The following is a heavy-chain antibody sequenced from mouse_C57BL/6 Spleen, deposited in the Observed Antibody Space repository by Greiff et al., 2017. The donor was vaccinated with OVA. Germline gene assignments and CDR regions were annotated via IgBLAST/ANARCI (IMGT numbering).Heavy chain of an antibody. CDR2: ISSGSSTI. CDR1: GFTFSDYG. V-gene: IGHV5-17*01. CDR3: ARLTTTVVADWYFDV. Sequence: EVMLVESGGGLVKPGGSLKLSCAASGFTFSDYGMHWVRQAPEKGLEWVAYISSGSSTIYYADTVKGRFTISRDNAKNTLFLQMTSLRSEDTAMYYCARLTTTVVADWYFDVWGTGTTVTVSS. D-gene: IGHD1-1*01. J-gene: IGHJ1*03.